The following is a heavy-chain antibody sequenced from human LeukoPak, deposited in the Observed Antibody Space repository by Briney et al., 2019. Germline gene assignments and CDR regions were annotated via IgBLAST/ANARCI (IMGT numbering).Heavy chain of an antibody. V-gene: IGHV3-7*03. D-gene: IGHD1-26*01. CDR3: ARGSIVGAYY. Sequence: GGSPRLSCAASGFTVSSNYMSWVRQAPGKGLEWVANIKQDGSEKYYVDSVKGRFTISRDNAKNSLYLQMNSLRAEDTAVYYCARGSIVGAYYWGQGTLVTVSS. CDR1: GFTVSSNY. CDR2: IKQDGSEK. J-gene: IGHJ4*02.